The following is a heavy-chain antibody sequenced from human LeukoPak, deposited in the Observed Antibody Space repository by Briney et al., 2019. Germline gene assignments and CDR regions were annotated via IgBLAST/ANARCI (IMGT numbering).Heavy chain of an antibody. CDR1: GGTFSSYA. CDR3: ARVPFYGSGSSYYFDY. D-gene: IGHD3-10*01. CDR2: IIPIFGTA. J-gene: IGHJ4*02. V-gene: IGHV1-69*13. Sequence: GASVNVSCKASGGTFSSYAISWVRQAPGQGLEWMGGIIPIFGTANYAQKFQGRVTITADESTSTAYMELSSLRSEDTAVYYCARVPFYGSGSSYYFDYWGQGTLVTVSS.